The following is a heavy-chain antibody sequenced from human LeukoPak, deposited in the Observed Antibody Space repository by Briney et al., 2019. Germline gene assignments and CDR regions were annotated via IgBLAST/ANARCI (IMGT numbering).Heavy chain of an antibody. CDR2: ISSRNSYI. V-gene: IGHV3-21*01. D-gene: IGHD6-19*01. CDR1: GFTFSNYN. J-gene: IGHJ4*02. CDR3: ARDGQGIAVAFDY. Sequence: GGSLRLSCAASGFTFSNYNMNWVRQAPGKWLEWVSSISSRNSYIYYVDSVKGRFTISRDNAKNSLYLQMNSLRAEDTAVYYCARDGQGIAVAFDYWGQGTLVTVSS.